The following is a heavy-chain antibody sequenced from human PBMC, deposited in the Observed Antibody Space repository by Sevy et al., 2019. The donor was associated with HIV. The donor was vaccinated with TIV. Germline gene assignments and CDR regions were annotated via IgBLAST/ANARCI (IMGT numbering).Heavy chain of an antibody. J-gene: IGHJ4*02. CDR2: ISDIGNT. CDR3: ARSPPYSSGWYGIDY. D-gene: IGHD6-19*01. V-gene: IGHV3-23*01. CDR1: GFTFSSYG. Sequence: GESLKISCAASGFTFSSYGMSWVRQAPGKGLEWVSVISDIGNTYYADSVKGRFTMSRDNSKNTLYLQMNSLRAEDTAVYYCARSPPYSSGWYGIDYWGQGTLVTVSS.